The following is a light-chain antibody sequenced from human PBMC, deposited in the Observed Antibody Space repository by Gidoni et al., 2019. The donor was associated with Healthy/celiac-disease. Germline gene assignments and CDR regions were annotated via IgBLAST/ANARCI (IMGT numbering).Light chain of an antibody. V-gene: IGKV3-20*01. CDR1: QSVSSSY. Sequence: EIVLTQSPGTLSLSPGERATLSCRASQSVSSSYLAWYQQKPGQAPRLLIYGASSRATGIPDRFSGRGSGTDFTLTSSRLEPEDFAVYYCQQYGSSLSITFGQGTRLEIK. CDR2: GAS. CDR3: QQYGSSLSIT. J-gene: IGKJ5*01.